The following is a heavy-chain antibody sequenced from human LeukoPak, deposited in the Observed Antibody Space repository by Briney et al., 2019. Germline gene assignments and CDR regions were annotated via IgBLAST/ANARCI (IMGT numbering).Heavy chain of an antibody. V-gene: IGHV4-34*01. Sequence: SETLSLTCAVSGGSFSGYYWNWIRQPPGKGLEWIGEINHSGSTYYNPSLKSRVTISVDTSKNQFSLKLSSVTAADTAVYYCARPVPSRLGWFDPWGQGTLVTVSS. J-gene: IGHJ5*02. D-gene: IGHD1-1*01. CDR3: ARPVPSRLGWFDP. CDR2: INHSGST. CDR1: GGSFSGYY.